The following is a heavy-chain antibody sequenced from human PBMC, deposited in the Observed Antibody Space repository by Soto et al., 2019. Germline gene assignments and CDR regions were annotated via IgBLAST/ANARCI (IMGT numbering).Heavy chain of an antibody. CDR3: ARDLPGRYYDILTGYFPRPHYYGMDV. V-gene: IGHV3-21*01. D-gene: IGHD3-9*01. Sequence: GGSLRLSCAASGFTFSSYSMNWVRQAPGKGLEWVSSISSSSSYIYYADSVKGRFTISRDNAKNSLYLQMNSLRAEDTAVYYCARDLPGRYYDILTGYFPRPHYYGMDVWGQGTTVTVSS. CDR2: ISSSSSYI. CDR1: GFTFSSYS. J-gene: IGHJ6*02.